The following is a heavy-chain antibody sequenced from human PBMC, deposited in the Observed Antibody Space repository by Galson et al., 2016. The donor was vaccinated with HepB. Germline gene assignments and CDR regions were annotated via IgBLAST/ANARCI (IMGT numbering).Heavy chain of an antibody. CDR2: ISGGSTYT. CDR1: GFTFSDYY. J-gene: IGHJ1*01. Sequence: SLRLSCAASGFTFSDYYITWIRQAPGKGLEWVSYISGGSTYTDYADSVKGRLTISRDNAKSSLYLQMNSLRAEDTAVYYCARGPRYDYVWGSYSWGPGTLVIVSS. D-gene: IGHD3-16*01. CDR3: ARGPRYDYVWGSYS. V-gene: IGHV3-11*06.